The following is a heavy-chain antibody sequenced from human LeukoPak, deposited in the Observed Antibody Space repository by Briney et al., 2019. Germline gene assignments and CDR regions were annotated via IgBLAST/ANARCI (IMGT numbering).Heavy chain of an antibody. CDR2: IIPILGIA. CDR3: ARAPKTTVTGDWFDP. Sequence: SVKVSCKASGGTFSSYAISWVRQAPGQGLEWMGRIIPILGIANYAQKFQGRVTITADKSTSTAYMELSSLRSGDTAVYYCARAPKTTVTGDWFDPWGQGTLVTVSS. J-gene: IGHJ5*02. D-gene: IGHD4-17*01. CDR1: GGTFSSYA. V-gene: IGHV1-69*04.